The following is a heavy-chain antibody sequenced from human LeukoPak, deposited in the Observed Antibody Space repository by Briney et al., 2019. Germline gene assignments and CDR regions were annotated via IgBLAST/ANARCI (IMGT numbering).Heavy chain of an antibody. CDR2: MNPNSGNT. CDR1: GYTFTSYD. CDR3: AMRHSSSWHNWFDP. D-gene: IGHD6-13*01. J-gene: IGHJ5*02. Sequence: ASVKVSFKASGYTFTSYDINWVRQATGQGLEWMGWMNPNSGNTGYAQKFQGRVTMARNTSISTAYMELSSLRSEDTAVYYCAMRHSSSWHNWFDPWGQGTLVTVSS. V-gene: IGHV1-8*01.